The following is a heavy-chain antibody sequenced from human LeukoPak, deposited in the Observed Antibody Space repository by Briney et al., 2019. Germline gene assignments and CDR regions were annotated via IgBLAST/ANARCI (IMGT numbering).Heavy chain of an antibody. D-gene: IGHD4-17*01. Sequence: GASVKVSCKASGGTFSSYAISWVRQAPGQGLEWMGGIIPIFGTANYAQKFQGRVTITADESTSTAYMELSSLRSEDTAVYYCARDVRDYGDYMDYWVERTLVSVCS. CDR3: ARDVRDYGDYMDY. CDR1: GGTFSSYA. CDR2: IIPIFGTA. V-gene: IGHV1-69*01. J-gene: IGHJ4*02.